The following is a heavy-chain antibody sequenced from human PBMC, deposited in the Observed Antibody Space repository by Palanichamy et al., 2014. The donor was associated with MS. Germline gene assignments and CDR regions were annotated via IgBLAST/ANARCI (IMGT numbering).Heavy chain of an antibody. Sequence: EVQLVESGRGLVKPGGSLRLSCAASGFTFSTYSMDWVRQAPGKGLEWVSSISSSGRYIYYADSVKGRFTVSRDNAKNSLYLQMNSLRAEDTAVYYCARTRRTTSGYDDFDYWGQGTLVTVSS. J-gene: IGHJ4*02. D-gene: IGHD5-12*01. V-gene: IGHV3-21*01. CDR2: ISSSGRYI. CDR1: GFTFSTYS. CDR3: ARTRRTTSGYDDFDY.